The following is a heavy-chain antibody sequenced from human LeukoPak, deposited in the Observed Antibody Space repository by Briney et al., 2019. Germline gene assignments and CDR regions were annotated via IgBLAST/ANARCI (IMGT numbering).Heavy chain of an antibody. Sequence: PGGSLRLSCAASGFTVSSNYMSWVRQAPGKGLEWVSVIYSGGSTYYADSVKGRFTISRDNSKNTLYLQMNSLRAEDTAVYYCAREVPAAMTKGSDAFDIWGQGTMVTVSS. CDR2: IYSGGST. CDR3: AREVPAAMTKGSDAFDI. D-gene: IGHD2-2*01. J-gene: IGHJ3*02. V-gene: IGHV3-53*01. CDR1: GFTVSSNY.